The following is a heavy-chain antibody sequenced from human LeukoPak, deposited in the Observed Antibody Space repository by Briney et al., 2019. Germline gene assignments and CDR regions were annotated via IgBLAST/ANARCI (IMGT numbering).Heavy chain of an antibody. CDR2: IYTSGST. CDR3: ARERSSSWSDYFDY. Sequence: SQTLSLTCAVSGGSISSGSYYWSWIRQPAGEGLEWIGRIYTSGSTNYNPSLKSRVTISVDTSKNQFSLKLSSVTAADTAVYYCARERSSSWSDYFDYWGQGTLVTVSS. V-gene: IGHV4-61*02. CDR1: GGSISSGSYY. D-gene: IGHD6-13*01. J-gene: IGHJ4*02.